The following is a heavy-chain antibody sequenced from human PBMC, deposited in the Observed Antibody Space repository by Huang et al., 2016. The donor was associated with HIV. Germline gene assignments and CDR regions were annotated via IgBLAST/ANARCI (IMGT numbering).Heavy chain of an antibody. CDR1: GFTFSKAW. CDR3: TTHLDYYDSSGYYFGNY. J-gene: IGHJ4*02. Sequence: EVQLVESGGGLVKPGGSLRLSCAASGFTFSKAWRSWVRQAPGKGLEWVCRIKSKTDGGTTDDTAPVKGRFTISRDDSRNTLYLQMNSLKTEDTAVYYCTTHLDYYDSSGYYFGNYWGQGTLVTVSS. CDR2: IKSKTDGGTT. V-gene: IGHV3-15*01. D-gene: IGHD3-22*01.